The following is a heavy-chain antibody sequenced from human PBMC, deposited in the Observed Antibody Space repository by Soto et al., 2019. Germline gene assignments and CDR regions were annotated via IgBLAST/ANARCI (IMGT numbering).Heavy chain of an antibody. J-gene: IGHJ4*02. D-gene: IGHD2-15*01. CDR1: GGSFSGYY. Sequence: QVQLQQWGAGLLKPSETLSLTCAVYGGSFSGYYWSWIHQPPGKGLEWIGEINHSGSTNYNPSLKSRVTISVDTSKNQFSLKLSSVTAADTAVYYCARVGYCSGGSCYSVIDYWGQGTLVTVSS. V-gene: IGHV4-34*01. CDR3: ARVGYCSGGSCYSVIDY. CDR2: INHSGST.